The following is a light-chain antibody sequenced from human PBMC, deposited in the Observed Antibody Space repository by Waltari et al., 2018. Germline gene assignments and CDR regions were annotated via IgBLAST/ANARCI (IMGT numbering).Light chain of an antibody. V-gene: IGLV1-40*01. J-gene: IGLJ2*01. CDR2: GNS. CDR3: QSYDSSLSGYVV. CDR1: SSNIGAGYD. Sequence: QSVLTQPPSVSGAPGQRVTISCTGSSSNIGAGYDVHWYQQLPGTAPKLLICGNSNRPSGVPDQFSGSKSGTSASLAITGLQAEDEADYYCQSYDSSLSGYVVFGGGTKLTVL.